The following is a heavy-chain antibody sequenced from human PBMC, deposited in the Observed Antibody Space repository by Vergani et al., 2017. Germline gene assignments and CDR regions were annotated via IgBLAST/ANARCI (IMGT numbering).Heavy chain of an antibody. CDR1: GYSISSGYY. Sequence: QVQLQESGPGLVKPSETLSLTCTVSGYSISSGYYWGWIRQPPGKGLEWIGEINHSGSTNYNPSLKSRVTISVDTSKNQFSLKLSSVTAADTAVYYCARINYYDSSGYPGYYFDYWGQGTLVTVSS. V-gene: IGHV4-38-2*02. CDR3: ARINYYDSSGYPGYYFDY. J-gene: IGHJ4*02. D-gene: IGHD3-22*01. CDR2: INHSGST.